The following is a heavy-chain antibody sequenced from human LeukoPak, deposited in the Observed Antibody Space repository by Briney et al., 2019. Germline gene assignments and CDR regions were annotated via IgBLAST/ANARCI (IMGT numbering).Heavy chain of an antibody. CDR3: ARLNYARSWFDP. D-gene: IGHD1-7*01. CDR2: VDYSGST. Sequence: SETLSLTCTLSGGSISTYYWSWIRQPPGKGLEWIGYVDYSGSTNYNPSLKSRVTISVDTSKNQFSLKLSSVTAADTAVYYCARLNYARSWFDPWGQGTLVTVSS. J-gene: IGHJ5*02. CDR1: GGSISTYY. V-gene: IGHV4-59*08.